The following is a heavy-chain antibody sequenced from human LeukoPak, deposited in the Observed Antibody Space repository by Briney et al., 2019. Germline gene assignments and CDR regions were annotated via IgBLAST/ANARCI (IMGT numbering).Heavy chain of an antibody. V-gene: IGHV3-73*01. Sequence: GGSLRLSCAASGFTFSGSAMHWVRQASGKGLEWVGRIRSKANSYATAYAASVKGRFTISRDDSKNTAYLQMNSLKTEDTAVYYCTSRCSSGLNWFDPWGQGTLVTVSS. CDR1: GFTFSGSA. J-gene: IGHJ5*02. CDR3: TSRCSSGLNWFDP. D-gene: IGHD6-19*01. CDR2: IRSKANSYAT.